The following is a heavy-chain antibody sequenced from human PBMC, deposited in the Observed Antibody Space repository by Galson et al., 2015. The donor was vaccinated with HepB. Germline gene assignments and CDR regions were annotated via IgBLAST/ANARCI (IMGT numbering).Heavy chain of an antibody. CDR1: GGSISSSNW. J-gene: IGHJ4*02. Sequence: TLSLTCAVSGGSISSSNWWSWVRQPPGKGLEWIGEIYHSGSTNYNPSLKSRVTISVDKSKNQFSLKLSSVTAADTAVYYCARANEIGYCSGTSCYRSRGSFDYWGQGTLVTVSS. CDR2: IYHSGST. V-gene: IGHV4-4*02. CDR3: ARANEIGYCSGTSCYRSRGSFDY. D-gene: IGHD2-2*01.